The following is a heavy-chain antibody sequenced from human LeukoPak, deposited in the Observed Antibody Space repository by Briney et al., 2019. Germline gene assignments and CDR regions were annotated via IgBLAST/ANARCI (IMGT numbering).Heavy chain of an antibody. CDR2: INPNSGGT. J-gene: IGHJ6*02. D-gene: IGHD1-14*01. CDR1: GYTFTGYY. V-gene: IGHV1-2*02. Sequence: ASVKVSCKASGYTFTGYYMHWVRQAPGQGLEWMGWINPNSGGTNYAQKFQGRVTMTRDTSISTAYMELSRLRSDDTAVYYCARGPYNDYCYYYGMDVWGQGTTVTVSS. CDR3: ARGPYNDYCYYYGMDV.